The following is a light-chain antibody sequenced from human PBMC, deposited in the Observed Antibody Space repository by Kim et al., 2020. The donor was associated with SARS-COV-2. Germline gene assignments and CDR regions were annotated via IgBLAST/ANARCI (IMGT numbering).Light chain of an antibody. J-gene: IGKJ4*01. CDR2: GAS. CDR1: QSVTSTY. V-gene: IGKV3-20*01. CDR3: QQYGSSPLT. Sequence: EIVLTQSPGTLSLSPGESATLSCRASQSVTSTYLAWHQQKPGQAPRVLVFGASRRATGIPDRFTGSGSGTDFTLTISRLEPEDFAVYYCQQYGSSPLTFGGGTKVDIK.